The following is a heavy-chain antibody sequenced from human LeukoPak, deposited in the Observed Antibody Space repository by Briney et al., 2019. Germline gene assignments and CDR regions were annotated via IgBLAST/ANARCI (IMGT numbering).Heavy chain of an antibody. Sequence: ASVKVSCKASGYTFTSYGISWVRQAPGKGLEWMGGFDPEDGETIYAQKFQGRVTMTEETSTDTAYMELSSLRSEDTAVFYCATVRRTDILTGYYVYWGQGTLVTVSS. D-gene: IGHD3-9*01. CDR1: GYTFTSYG. CDR3: ATVRRTDILTGYYVY. J-gene: IGHJ4*02. CDR2: FDPEDGET. V-gene: IGHV1-24*01.